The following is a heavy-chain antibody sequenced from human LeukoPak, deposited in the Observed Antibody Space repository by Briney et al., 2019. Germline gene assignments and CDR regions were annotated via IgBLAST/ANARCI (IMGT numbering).Heavy chain of an antibody. CDR3: AKGGSGSTFFDY. J-gene: IGHJ4*02. Sequence: GGSLRLSCAASGFTFSSYAMSWVRQAPGKGLEWVSAISGSGGSTYYADSVKGRFTISRDNSKNTLYLQMQSLRAEDTAVYYCAKGGSGSTFFDYWGQGTLVTVSS. V-gene: IGHV3-23*01. D-gene: IGHD6-13*01. CDR1: GFTFSSYA. CDR2: ISGSGGST.